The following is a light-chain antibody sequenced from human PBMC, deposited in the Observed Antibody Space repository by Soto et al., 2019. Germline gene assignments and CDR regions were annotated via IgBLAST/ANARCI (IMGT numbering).Light chain of an antibody. J-gene: IGKJ1*01. V-gene: IGKV3-20*01. CDR3: QQYGSSPWT. Sequence: EGVLTQSPGTLSLSPGERATLSCRASQTVRNNYLAWYQQKPGQAPRLLIYGASSRATGIPDRFSGSGSGTDFTLTISRLEPEDFAVYYCQQYGSSPWTFGQGTKVE. CDR1: QTVRNNY. CDR2: GAS.